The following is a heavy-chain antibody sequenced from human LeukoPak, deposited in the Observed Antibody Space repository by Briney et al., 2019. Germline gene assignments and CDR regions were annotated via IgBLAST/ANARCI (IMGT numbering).Heavy chain of an antibody. V-gene: IGHV1-18*01. CDR1: GYTFTSYG. J-gene: IGHJ5*02. CDR3: ARETAAANWFDP. CDR2: ISAYNGNT. D-gene: IGHD6-13*01. Sequence: ASVKVSCKASGYTFTSYGISWVRQAPGQRLEGMGWISAYNGNTNYAQKLQGRVTMTTDTSTSTAYMELRSLRSDDTAVYYCARETAAANWFDPWGQGTLVTVSS.